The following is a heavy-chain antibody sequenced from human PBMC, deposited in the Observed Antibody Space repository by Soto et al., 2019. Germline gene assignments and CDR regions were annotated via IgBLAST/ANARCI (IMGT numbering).Heavy chain of an antibody. Sequence: QIQLVQSGAEVKKPGASVKVSCKASGYNCFAYGVRWVRQAPGQGLEWMGWVSPKSGNTDYARKVQSRVTMTTDTSTRTAYMELRGLRSDATAVYYCARGRTVSSIGPSLVWGQGTLVSVSS. V-gene: IGHV1-18*01. CDR2: VSPKSGNT. CDR1: GYNCFAYG. D-gene: IGHD1-1*01. J-gene: IGHJ1*01. CDR3: ARGRTVSSIGPSLV.